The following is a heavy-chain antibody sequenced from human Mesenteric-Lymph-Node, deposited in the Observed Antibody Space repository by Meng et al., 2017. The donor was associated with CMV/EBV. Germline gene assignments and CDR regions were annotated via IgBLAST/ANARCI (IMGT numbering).Heavy chain of an antibody. CDR3: ARNVGSGFDY. D-gene: IGHD1-26*01. CDR2: INPSVGST. J-gene: IGHJ4*02. CDR1: GYTVTTYY. Sequence: VSCKASGYTVTTYYILWVRQAPGQGLDWMGLINPSVGSTSNAQKFQGRVTMTRDTSTSTVYMELSSLRSEDTAIYYCARNVGSGFDYWGQGTLVTVSS. V-gene: IGHV1-46*01.